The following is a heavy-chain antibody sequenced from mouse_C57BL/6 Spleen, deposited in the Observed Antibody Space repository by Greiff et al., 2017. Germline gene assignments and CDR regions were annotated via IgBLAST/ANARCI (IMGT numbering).Heavy chain of an antibody. CDR3: ATPYYSKPFDY. V-gene: IGHV1-9*01. J-gene: IGHJ2*01. CDR1: GYTFTGYW. CDR2: ILHESGST. Sequence: VKLVESGAELMQPGASVKLSCKATGYTFTGYWMKWVRQRPGHGLEWIGEILHESGSTNYNEKVKGKATFTADTSSNTAYMQLSSLTTEDSAIYYCATPYYSKPFDYWGQGTTLTVSS. D-gene: IGHD2-5*01.